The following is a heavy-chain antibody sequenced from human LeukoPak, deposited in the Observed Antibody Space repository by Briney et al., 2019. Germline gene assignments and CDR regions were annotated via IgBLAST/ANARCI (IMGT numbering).Heavy chain of an antibody. CDR3: ARYDARYGMDV. CDR1: GFTFSSYA. D-gene: IGHD1-1*01. Sequence: QPGRSLRLSCAASGFTFSSYAMHWVRQAPGKGLEWVAVISYDGSNKYYADSVKGRFTISRDNSKNTPYLQMNSLRAEDTAVYYCARYDARYGMDVWGQGTTVTVSS. CDR2: ISYDGSNK. J-gene: IGHJ6*02. V-gene: IGHV3-30-3*01.